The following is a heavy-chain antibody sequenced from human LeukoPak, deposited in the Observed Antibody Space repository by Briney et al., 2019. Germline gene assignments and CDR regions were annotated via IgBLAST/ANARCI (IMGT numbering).Heavy chain of an antibody. CDR1: GITFSNSA. CDR3: ARVIFGVVIIPYFDS. V-gene: IGHV3-7*01. J-gene: IGHJ4*02. Sequence: GGSLRLSCVPSGITFSNSALSWVRQAPGKGLEWVANIKQDGSEKFYVDSVKGRFTISRDNAKNSLYLQMNSLRGEDTAVYYCARVIFGVVIIPYFDSWGQGILVTVSS. D-gene: IGHD3-3*01. CDR2: IKQDGSEK.